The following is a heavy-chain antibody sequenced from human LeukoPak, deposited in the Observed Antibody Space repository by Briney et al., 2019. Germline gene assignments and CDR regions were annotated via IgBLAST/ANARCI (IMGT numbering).Heavy chain of an antibody. CDR2: LHRVDGEK. Sequence: ASVTHSCQDFGYTFPILSSRCVRQAPGKGLEWMGGLHRVDGEKHYAQKLLGSLTTTEDTSTDPPYLERSSLTSEDTAIYYCAADTSGGSNDFHIWGQGTMVTVSS. V-gene: IGHV1-24*01. J-gene: IGHJ3*02. D-gene: IGHD2-2*01. CDR1: GYTFPILS. CDR3: AADTSGGSNDFHI.